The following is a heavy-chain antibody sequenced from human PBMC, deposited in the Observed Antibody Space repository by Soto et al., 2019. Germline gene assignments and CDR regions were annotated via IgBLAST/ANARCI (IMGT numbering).Heavy chain of an antibody. CDR2: INHSGGT. J-gene: IGHJ4*02. CDR3: ARVEYYDTSGQLDY. V-gene: IGHV4-34*01. CDR1: ARSPSAYS. Sequence: TQTLSLTCAVYARSPSAYSWSWIRQPPGKGLEWTGEINHSGGTNYNPSLKSRVTISVDTSKNQFSLKLSSVTAADTAVYYCARVEYYDTSGQLDYWGQGTMVTVSS. D-gene: IGHD3-22*01.